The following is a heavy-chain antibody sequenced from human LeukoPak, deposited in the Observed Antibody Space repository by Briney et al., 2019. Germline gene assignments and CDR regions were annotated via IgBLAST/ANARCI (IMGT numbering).Heavy chain of an antibody. D-gene: IGHD4-17*01. V-gene: IGHV3-33*08. CDR3: ARERYTTVTWGCFDY. CDR2: IWYDGSNK. CDR1: GFTFSNAW. Sequence: GGSLRLSCAASGFTFSNAWMSWVRQAPGKGLEWVAVIWYDGSNKYYADSVKGRFTISRDNSKNTLYLQMNSLRAEDTAVYYCARERYTTVTWGCFDYWGQGTLVTVSS. J-gene: IGHJ4*02.